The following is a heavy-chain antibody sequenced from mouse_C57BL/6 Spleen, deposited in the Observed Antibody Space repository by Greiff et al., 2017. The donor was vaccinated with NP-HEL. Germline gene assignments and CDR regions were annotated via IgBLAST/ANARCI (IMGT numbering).Heavy chain of an antibody. D-gene: IGHD3-3*01. CDR2: INYDGSST. J-gene: IGHJ2*01. Sequence: EVMLVESEGGLVQPGSSMKLSCTASGFTFSDYYMAWVRQVPEKGLEWVANINYDGSSTYYLDSLKSRFIISRDNAKNILYLQMSSLKSEDTATYYCARDLRAWDYFDYWGQGTTLTVSS. CDR3: ARDLRAWDYFDY. V-gene: IGHV5-16*01. CDR1: GFTFSDYY.